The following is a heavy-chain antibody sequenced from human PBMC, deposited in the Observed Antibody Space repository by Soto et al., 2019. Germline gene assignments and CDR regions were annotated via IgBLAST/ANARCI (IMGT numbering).Heavy chain of an antibody. D-gene: IGHD5-18*01. Sequence: EVQLVESGGGLVQPGGSLRLSCAASGFTFSSHWMSWVRQAPGKGLEWVANIKEDGSEKYYVDSVKGRFSISRDNAKNSLYLQMNSLRAEDTAVYYCATDGPYIQLWPFDYWGQGTLVTVSS. CDR1: GFTFSSHW. V-gene: IGHV3-7*03. CDR2: IKEDGSEK. CDR3: ATDGPYIQLWPFDY. J-gene: IGHJ4*02.